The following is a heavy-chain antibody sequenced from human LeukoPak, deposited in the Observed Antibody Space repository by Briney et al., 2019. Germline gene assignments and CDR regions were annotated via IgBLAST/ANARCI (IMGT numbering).Heavy chain of an antibody. CDR3: ARTDCGGDCYPSRGWFDP. D-gene: IGHD2-21*02. Sequence: GASVKVSCKPSGYTFTSYYMHWLRQAPGQGLEWMGVINPSAGSTTYAQKFQGRVTITADKSTSTVYMDLSSLRSEDTAVYCCARTDCGGDCYPSRGWFDPWGQGTLVTVSS. V-gene: IGHV1-46*01. J-gene: IGHJ5*02. CDR2: INPSAGST. CDR1: GYTFTSYY.